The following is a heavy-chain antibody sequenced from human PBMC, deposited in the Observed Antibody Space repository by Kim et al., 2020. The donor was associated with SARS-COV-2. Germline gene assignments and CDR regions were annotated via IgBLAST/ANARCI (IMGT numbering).Heavy chain of an antibody. CDR1: GGSISSSSYS. J-gene: IGHJ4*02. D-gene: IGHD6-6*01. V-gene: IGHV4-39*01. Sequence: SETLSLTCTVSGGSISSSSYSWGWIRQPPGKGLEWIGSIYYSGSTYYNPSLKSRVTISVDTSKNQFSLKLSSVTAADTAVYYCARRLIAARPEYFDYWGQGTLVTVSS. CDR3: ARRLIAARPEYFDY. CDR2: IYYSGST.